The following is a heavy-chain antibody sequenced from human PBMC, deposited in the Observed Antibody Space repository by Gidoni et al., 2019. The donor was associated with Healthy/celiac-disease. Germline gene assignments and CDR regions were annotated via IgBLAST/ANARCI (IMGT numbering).Heavy chain of an antibody. CDR3: TRGGYSYGSDY. Sequence: EVQLVESGGGLVQPGRSLRLSCTASGFTFGDYAMSWFRQAPGKGLEWVGFIRSKAYGGTTEYAASVKGRFTISRDDSKSIAYLQMNSLKTEDTAVYYCTRGGYSYGSDYWGQGTLVTVSS. V-gene: IGHV3-49*03. CDR2: IRSKAYGGTT. J-gene: IGHJ4*02. CDR1: GFTFGDYA. D-gene: IGHD5-18*01.